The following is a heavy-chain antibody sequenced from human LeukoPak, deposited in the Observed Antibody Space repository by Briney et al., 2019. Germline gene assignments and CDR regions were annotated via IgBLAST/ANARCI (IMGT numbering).Heavy chain of an antibody. D-gene: IGHD2-2*01. CDR1: GGSISSSSYY. J-gene: IGHJ3*02. Sequence: SETLSLTCTVSGGSISSSSYYWGWLRQPPGKGLEWIGSIYYSGSTYHNPSLKSRVTISVDTSKNQFSLKLSSVTAADTAVYYCACYDLPDAFDIWGQGTMVTVSS. CDR3: ACYDLPDAFDI. CDR2: IYYSGST. V-gene: IGHV4-39*07.